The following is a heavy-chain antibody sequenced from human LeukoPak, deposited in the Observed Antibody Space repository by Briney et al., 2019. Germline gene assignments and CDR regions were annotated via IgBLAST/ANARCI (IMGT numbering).Heavy chain of an antibody. V-gene: IGHV3-23*01. CDR2: ISGSGSST. J-gene: IGHJ4*02. CDR3: AKDSAKKYDDY. D-gene: IGHD2/OR15-2a*01. Sequence: GGSLRLSCAASGFIFSDYYMGWIRQAPGKGLEWVSGISGSGSSTNYADSVKGRFTISRDNSKNTLYLQMNSLRAEDTAVYYCAKDSAKKYDDYWGQGTLVTVSS. CDR1: GFIFSDYY.